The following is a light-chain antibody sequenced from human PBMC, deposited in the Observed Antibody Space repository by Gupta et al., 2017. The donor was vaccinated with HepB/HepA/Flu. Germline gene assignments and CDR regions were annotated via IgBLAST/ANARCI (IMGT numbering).Light chain of an antibody. CDR3: CSYAGSNTYVV. V-gene: IGLV2-23*02. Sequence: SALSQPASLACSPRQPITISCTRTSSDLGSYNLFSWYQQHPGKAPKLIIYEVSKRPSGVSNRFSASKSGNMASLTISGLQAEDEADYSCCSYAGSNTYVVFGGGTKLTVL. CDR1: SSDLGSYNL. CDR2: EVS. J-gene: IGLJ2*01.